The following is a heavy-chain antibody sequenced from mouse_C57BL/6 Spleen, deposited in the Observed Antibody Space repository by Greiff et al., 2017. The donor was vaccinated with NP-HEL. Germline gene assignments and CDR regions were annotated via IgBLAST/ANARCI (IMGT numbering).Heavy chain of an antibody. CDR2: IHPNSGST. Sequence: QVQLQQPGAELVKPGASVKLSCKASGYTFTSYWMHWVKQRPGQGLEWIGMIHPNSGSTNYNEKFKSKATLTVDKSSSTAYRQLSSLTSEDSAVYYCATITTVVAPTCWGQGTTLTVSS. CDR1: GYTFTSYW. J-gene: IGHJ2*01. V-gene: IGHV1-64*01. D-gene: IGHD1-1*01. CDR3: ATITTVVAPTC.